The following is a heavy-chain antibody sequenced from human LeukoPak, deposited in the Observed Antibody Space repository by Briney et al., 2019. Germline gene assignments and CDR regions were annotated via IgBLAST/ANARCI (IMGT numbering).Heavy chain of an antibody. Sequence: GGSLRLSCAASGFTFSDFAMSWVRQAPGKGLEWVSAISGSGGSTYYADSVKGRFTISRDNSKNTLYLQMNSLRAEDTAVYYCAREQTGDRDWYFDLWGRGTLVTVSS. CDR1: GFTFSDFA. CDR3: AREQTGDRDWYFDL. D-gene: IGHD7-27*01. J-gene: IGHJ2*01. V-gene: IGHV3-23*01. CDR2: ISGSGGST.